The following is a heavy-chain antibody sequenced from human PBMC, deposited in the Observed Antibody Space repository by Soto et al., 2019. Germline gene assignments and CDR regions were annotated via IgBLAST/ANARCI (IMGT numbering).Heavy chain of an antibody. CDR1: GFTFSSYS. Sequence: EVQLVESGGGLVKPGGSLRLSCAASGFTFSSYSMNWVRQAPGKGLEWVSTITTSSTSIYYADSVKGRFTISRDNAKNSLYLQMDRLRVEETGVYFCARVQLLASHNLGQGTMVTVSS. CDR2: ITTSSTSI. D-gene: IGHD6-19*01. CDR3: ARVQLLASHN. J-gene: IGHJ3*02. V-gene: IGHV3-21*01.